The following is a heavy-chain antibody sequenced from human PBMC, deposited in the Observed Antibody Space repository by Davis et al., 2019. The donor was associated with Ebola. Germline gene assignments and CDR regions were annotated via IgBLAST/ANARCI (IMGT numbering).Heavy chain of an antibody. CDR3: AREDIVVVVAATGGPGYYGMDV. D-gene: IGHD2-15*01. Sequence: ASVKVSCKASGYTFTSNYLHWVRQAPGQGLEWMGLVNAGAGSVSYAQQFQGRVTMTRDTSTSTVYMELSSLRSEDTAVYYCAREDIVVVVAATGGPGYYGMDVWGKGTTVTVSS. J-gene: IGHJ6*04. CDR2: VNAGAGSV. V-gene: IGHV1-46*01. CDR1: GYTFTSNY.